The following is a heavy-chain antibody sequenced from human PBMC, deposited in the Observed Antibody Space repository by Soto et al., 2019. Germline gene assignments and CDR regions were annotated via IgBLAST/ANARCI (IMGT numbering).Heavy chain of an antibody. CDR2: ISYDGSNK. V-gene: IGHV3-30*18. Sequence: GGSLRLSCAASGFTFSSYGMHWVRQAPGKGLEWVAVISYDGSNKYYADSVKGRFTISRDNSKNTLYLQMNSLRAEDTAVYYCAKDGALYYDILTGYPAVWGQGTTVTVSS. CDR3: AKDGALYYDILTGYPAV. J-gene: IGHJ6*02. CDR1: GFTFSSYG. D-gene: IGHD3-9*01.